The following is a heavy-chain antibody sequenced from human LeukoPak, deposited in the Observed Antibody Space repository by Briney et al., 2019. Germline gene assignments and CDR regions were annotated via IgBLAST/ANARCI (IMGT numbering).Heavy chain of an antibody. V-gene: IGHV1-18*01. J-gene: IGHJ5*01. Sequence: GASVKVSCKASGYTFTTYAITWVRQAPGQGLEWMGWISPYSGSTQYAQKLQGRVTMTTDTSTSTVNMEVRSLTSDDTAVYYCGRYREGHCASDSCYRGFDSWGQGTLVTVSS. D-gene: IGHD2-2*01. CDR1: GYTFTTYA. CDR2: ISPYSGST. CDR3: GRYREGHCASDSCYRGFDS.